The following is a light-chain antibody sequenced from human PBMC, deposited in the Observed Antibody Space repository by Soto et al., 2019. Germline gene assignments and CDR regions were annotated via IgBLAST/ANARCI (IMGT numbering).Light chain of an antibody. CDR3: LHDYSYPRT. CDR2: AAS. V-gene: IGKV1-9*01. J-gene: IGKJ1*01. CDR1: QGISSY. Sequence: IQLTQSPSSLSASVGDRVNINCRASQGISSYLAWYQQKPGKAPKFLIYAASTLQSGVPSRFTGSGSGTDFTLTITSLQPEDSATYYCLHDYSYPRTFGQGTKVDNK.